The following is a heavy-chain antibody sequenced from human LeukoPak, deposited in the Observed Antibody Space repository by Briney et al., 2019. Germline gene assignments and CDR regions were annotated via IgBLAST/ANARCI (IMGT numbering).Heavy chain of an antibody. V-gene: IGHV3-23*01. J-gene: IGHJ4*02. CDR1: GFTFSSYA. Sequence: GGSLRLSCAASGFTFSSYAMSWVRQAPGKGLEWVSAISGSGGSIYYADSVKGRLTFTRDNAKNSLYLQMNSLRAEDTAVYYCARVGRDSQHLDYWGPGTLVTVSS. CDR3: ARVGRDSQHLDY. CDR2: ISGSGGSI. D-gene: IGHD2-15*01.